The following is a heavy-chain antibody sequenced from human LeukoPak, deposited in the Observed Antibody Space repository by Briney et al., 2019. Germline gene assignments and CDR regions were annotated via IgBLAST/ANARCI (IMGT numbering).Heavy chain of an antibody. D-gene: IGHD2-15*01. CDR1: GFTFSSYW. Sequence: GGSLRLSCAASGFTFSSYWMSWVRQAPGKGLEWVANIKRDGSEKYYVDSVKGRSTISRDNAKNSLYLQMNSLRAEDTAVYYCARDPVAATWIAFDIWGQGTMVTVSS. CDR3: ARDPVAATWIAFDI. J-gene: IGHJ3*02. CDR2: IKRDGSEK. V-gene: IGHV3-7*03.